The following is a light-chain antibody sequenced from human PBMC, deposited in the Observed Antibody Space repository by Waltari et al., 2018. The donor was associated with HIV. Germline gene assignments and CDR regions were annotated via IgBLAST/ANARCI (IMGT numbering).Light chain of an antibody. Sequence: QSAMTKPASVSASPGQSITISCTGTRTDVGGSNYVPWYQQHPGKAPQLMIHEVSNLASGVSNRFSCSKSGNTASLTISGLQAEDEADYYCSSYTSSSTLVVVGGGTTLTAL. CDR1: RTDVGGSNY. CDR2: EVS. V-gene: IGLV2-14*01. CDR3: SSYTSSSTLVV. J-gene: IGLJ2*01.